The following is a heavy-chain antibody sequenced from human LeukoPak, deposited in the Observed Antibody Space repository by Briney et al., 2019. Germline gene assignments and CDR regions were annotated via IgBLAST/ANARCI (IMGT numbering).Heavy chain of an antibody. CDR2: IKEDGSDK. CDR1: GFTFSSYS. V-gene: IGHV3-7*05. J-gene: IGHJ4*02. D-gene: IGHD1-14*01. CDR3: AREKNLGT. Sequence: GGSLRLSCAASGFTFSSYSMSWVRQAPGKRLEWVATIKEDGSDKYYVDSVKGRFTISRDNVKNSVYLQMNSLRAEDTAVYYCAREKNLGTWGQGTLVTVSS.